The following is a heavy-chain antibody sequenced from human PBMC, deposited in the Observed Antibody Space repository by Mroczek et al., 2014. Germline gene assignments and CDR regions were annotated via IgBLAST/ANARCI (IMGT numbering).Heavy chain of an antibody. CDR1: GGSISSSSYY. J-gene: IGHJ2*01. CDR3: ARHEVPIAVAGGNWYFDL. D-gene: IGHD6-19*01. V-gene: IGHV4-39*01. Sequence: QVQLQQWGPGLVKPSETLSLTCTVSGGSISSSSYYWGWIRQPPGKGLEWIGSIYYSGSTYYNPSLKSRVTISVDTSKNQFSLKLSSVTAADTAVYYCARHEVPIAVAGGNWYFDLWGRGTLVTVSS. CDR2: IYYSGST.